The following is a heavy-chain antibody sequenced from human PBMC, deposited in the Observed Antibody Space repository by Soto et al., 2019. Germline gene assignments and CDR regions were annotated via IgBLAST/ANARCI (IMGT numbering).Heavy chain of an antibody. J-gene: IGHJ5*02. D-gene: IGHD6-13*01. CDR1: GDSVSSNSAA. CDR2: TYYRSKWYN. CDR3: ARDHGVAAAGDNWFDP. Sequence: SQTLSLTCAISGDSVSSNSAAWNWIRQSPSRGLGWLGRTYYRSKWYNDYAVSVKSRITINPDTSKNQFSLQLNSVTPEDTAVYYCARDHGVAAAGDNWFDPWGQGTLVTVSS. V-gene: IGHV6-1*01.